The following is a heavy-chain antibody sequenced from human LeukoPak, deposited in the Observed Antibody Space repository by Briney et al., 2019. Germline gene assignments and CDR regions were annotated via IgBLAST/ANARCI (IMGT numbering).Heavy chain of an antibody. CDR3: AREIDNWNDPGWFDP. Sequence: GGSLRLSCAASGFTFSSYAMHWVRQAPGKGREWGAVISYDGSNKYYADSVKGRFTISRDNSKNTLYLQMNSLRAEDTAVYYCAREIDNWNDPGWFDPWGQGTLVTVSS. V-gene: IGHV3-30*04. J-gene: IGHJ5*02. CDR1: GFTFSSYA. D-gene: IGHD1-1*01. CDR2: ISYDGSNK.